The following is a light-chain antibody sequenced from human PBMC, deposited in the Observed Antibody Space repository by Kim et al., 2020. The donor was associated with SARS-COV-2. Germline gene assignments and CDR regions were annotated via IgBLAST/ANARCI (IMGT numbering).Light chain of an antibody. V-gene: IGLV1-44*01. J-gene: IGLJ3*02. CDR3: AAWDGSLNGWV. Sequence: GRGITDSYCGSSTIGGSDAVNWYQQLPGTAPKLLIYGNSKRPSGVPDRFSGSKSGTSASLAITGLQAQDEADYYCAAWDGSLNGWVFGGGTKLTVL. CDR1: STIGGSDA. CDR2: GNS.